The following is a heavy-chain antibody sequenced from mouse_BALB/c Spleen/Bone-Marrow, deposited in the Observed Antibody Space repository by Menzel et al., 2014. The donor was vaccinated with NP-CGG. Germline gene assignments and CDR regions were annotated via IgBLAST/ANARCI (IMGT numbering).Heavy chain of an antibody. CDR1: GYTFTNNW. V-gene: IGHV1-69*02. CDR2: IEPSDSYT. D-gene: IGHD1-1*01. CDR3: ARGRTTVVSDY. J-gene: IGHJ2*02. Sequence: VQLQQSGAEVVKPGASVKVSCKASGYTFTNNWMQWVKQRPGQGLEWIGEIEPSDSYTNYNQDFKGKATLTVDKSSSTAYMQLSSLTSEDSAVYYCARGRTTVVSDYWGQGTSLTVSS.